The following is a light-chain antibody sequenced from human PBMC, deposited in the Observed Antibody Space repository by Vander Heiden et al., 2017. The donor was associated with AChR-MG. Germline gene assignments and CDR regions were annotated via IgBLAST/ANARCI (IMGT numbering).Light chain of an antibody. Sequence: QSVLTQPPSASGAPGQRVTISCTGSSSNIGAGYDEHWYQQLPGTAPKLLIYGNSNRPSGVPDRFSGSKSGTSASLAITGLQAEDEADYYCQSYDSSLSGSKVFGGGTKLTVL. CDR3: QSYDSSLSGSKV. V-gene: IGLV1-40*01. J-gene: IGLJ2*01. CDR1: SSNIGAGYD. CDR2: GNS.